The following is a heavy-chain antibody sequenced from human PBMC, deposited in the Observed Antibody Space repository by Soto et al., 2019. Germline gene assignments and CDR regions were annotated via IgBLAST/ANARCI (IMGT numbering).Heavy chain of an antibody. V-gene: IGHV4-34*01. D-gene: IGHD1-1*01. CDR1: GGFVSSGSYY. CDR2: TSHSGGT. Sequence: QVQLQQWGAGLLKPSETLSLTCAVYGGFVSSGSYYWSWIRQPPGKGLVWIGETSHSGGTHCNRSIKSRVTRSVDTSKNQFSLNIYSVTAADTAIYYCARVERGTVTTVVDAFDIWGPGTMVTVSS. J-gene: IGHJ3*02. CDR3: ARVERGTVTTVVDAFDI.